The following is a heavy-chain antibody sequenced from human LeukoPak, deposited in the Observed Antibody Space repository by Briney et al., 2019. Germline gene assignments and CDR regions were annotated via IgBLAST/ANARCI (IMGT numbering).Heavy chain of an antibody. J-gene: IGHJ3*02. V-gene: IGHV3-30*02. CDR3: AKRREPGDYGSGSDDAFDI. Sequence: PGGSLRLSCAASGFTFSSYGMHWVRQAPGKGLEWVAFIRYDGSNKYYADSVKGRFTISRDNSKNTLYLQMNSLRAEDTAVYYCAKRREPGDYGSGSDDAFDIWGQGTMVTVSS. CDR1: GFTFSSYG. D-gene: IGHD3-10*01. CDR2: IRYDGSNK.